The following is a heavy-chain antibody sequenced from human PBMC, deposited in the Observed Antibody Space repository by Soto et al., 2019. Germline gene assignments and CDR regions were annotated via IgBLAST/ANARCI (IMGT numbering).Heavy chain of an antibody. Sequence: PCRSMRLSSTVSRFTLTSYSMNCIRQATDNGLEWVSYIIISSTIYYADSVKGRFTISIVNAKNSLLLQMNSLSAEDTSVHYWGRYWRQGHILPAYFNNCGERTLVSVSS. CDR1: RFTLTSYS. CDR3: GRYWRQGHILPAYFNN. CDR2: IIISSTI. J-gene: IGHJ4*02. D-gene: IGHD3-9*01. V-gene: IGHV3-48*01.